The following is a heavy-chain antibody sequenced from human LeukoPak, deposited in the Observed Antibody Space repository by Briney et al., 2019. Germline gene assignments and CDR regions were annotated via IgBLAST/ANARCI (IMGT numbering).Heavy chain of an antibody. J-gene: IGHJ6*02. V-gene: IGHV4-61*05. CDR3: ARVRDQYYYYGMDV. CDR2: LYASGSA. Sequence: SETLSLTCTVSGGSLTNPTYYQWGWIRQPPGRGLELIGSLYASGSAKFNPSLTSRVTMSVDTSKNQFSLKPSSVTAADTAVYYCARVRDQYYYYGMDVWGQGTTVTVSS. CDR1: GGSLTNPTYY.